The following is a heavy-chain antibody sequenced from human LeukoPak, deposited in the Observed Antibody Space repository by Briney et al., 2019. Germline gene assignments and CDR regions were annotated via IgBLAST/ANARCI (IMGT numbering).Heavy chain of an antibody. CDR1: GGSFSGYY. CDR2: INHSGST. D-gene: IGHD3-16*02. Sequence: PSETLSLTCAVYGGSFSGYYWSWIRQPPGKGLEWIGEINHSGSTNYNPSLKSRVTISVDTSKNQFSLKLSSVTAADTAVYYCARSRKGYTNWGQGTLVTVSS. J-gene: IGHJ4*02. CDR3: ARSRKGYTN. V-gene: IGHV4-34*01.